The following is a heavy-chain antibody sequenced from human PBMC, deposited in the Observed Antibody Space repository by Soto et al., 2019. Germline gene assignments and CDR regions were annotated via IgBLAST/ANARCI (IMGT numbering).Heavy chain of an antibody. CDR1: GDSVSSNSAA. D-gene: IGHD3-9*01. J-gene: IGHJ5*02. V-gene: IGHV6-1*01. Sequence: SQTLSLTCAISGDSVSSNSAAWNWIRQSPSRGLEWLGRTYYRSKWYNDYAVSVKIRITINPDTSRNQFSLQLNSVTPEDTAVYYCARVTYYDILTGPNWFDPWGQGTLVTVSS. CDR3: ARVTYYDILTGPNWFDP. CDR2: TYYRSKWYN.